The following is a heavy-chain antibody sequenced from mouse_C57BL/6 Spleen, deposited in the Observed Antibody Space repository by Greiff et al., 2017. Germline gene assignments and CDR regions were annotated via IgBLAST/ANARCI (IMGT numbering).Heavy chain of an antibody. J-gene: IGHJ3*01. CDR2: INPNYGTT. CDR3: ARADCDDPWLAY. V-gene: IGHV1-39*01. D-gene: IGHD2-12*01. Sequence: VQLKQPGPELVKPGASVQISCKASGYSFTDYNMNWVKQSNGKCLEWIGVINPNYGTTRYNQKFKGKATLTVDQSSSTAYMQLNSLTSEDSAVYDCARADCDDPWLAYWGQGTLVTVSA. CDR1: GYSFTDYN.